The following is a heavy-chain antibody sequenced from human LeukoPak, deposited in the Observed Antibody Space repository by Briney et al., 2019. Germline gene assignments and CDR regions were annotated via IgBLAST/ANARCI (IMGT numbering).Heavy chain of an antibody. CDR2: IYTSGST. V-gene: IGHV4-4*07. CDR1: GGSISSYY. CDR3: ARGERITIFGVDYYYYYGMDV. D-gene: IGHD3-3*01. J-gene: IGHJ6*02. Sequence: PPETLSLTCTVSGGSISSYYWSWIRQPAGKGLEWIGRIYTSGSTNYNPSLKSRVTMSVDTSKNQFSLKLSSVTAADTAVYYCARGERITIFGVDYYYYYGMDVWGQGTTVTVSS.